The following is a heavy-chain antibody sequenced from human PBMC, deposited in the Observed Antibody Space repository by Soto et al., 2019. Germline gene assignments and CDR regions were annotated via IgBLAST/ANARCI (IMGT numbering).Heavy chain of an antibody. CDR1: GFTFSSYG. J-gene: IGHJ4*02. CDR3: ARDFTLVPRSGPLGDYDILTGYPDY. V-gene: IGHV3-30*03. Sequence: QVQLVESGGGVVQPGRSLRLSCAASGFTFSSYGMHWVRQAPGKGLEWVAVISYDGSNKYYADSVKGRFTISRDNSKNTLYLQMNSLRAEDTAVYYCARDFTLVPRSGPLGDYDILTGYPDYWGQGTLVTVSS. CDR2: ISYDGSNK. D-gene: IGHD3-9*01.